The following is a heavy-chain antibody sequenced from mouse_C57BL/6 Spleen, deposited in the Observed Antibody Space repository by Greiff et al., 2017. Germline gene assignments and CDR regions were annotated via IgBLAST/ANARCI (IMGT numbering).Heavy chain of an antibody. Sequence: QVQLQQPGAELVRPGSSVKLSCKASGYTFTSYWMHWVKQRPIQGLEWIGNIDPSDSETHYNQKFKDKATLTVDKSSSTAYMQLSSLTSEDSAVYYCARGLRYWYFDVWGTGTTVTVSS. V-gene: IGHV1-52*01. D-gene: IGHD1-1*01. CDR1: GYTFTSYW. CDR2: IDPSDSET. CDR3: ARGLRYWYFDV. J-gene: IGHJ1*03.